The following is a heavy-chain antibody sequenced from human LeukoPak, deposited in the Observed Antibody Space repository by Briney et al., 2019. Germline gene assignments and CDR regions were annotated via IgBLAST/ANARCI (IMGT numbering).Heavy chain of an antibody. J-gene: IGHJ4*02. CDR3: TTDLMGGKWIQLFDY. V-gene: IGHV3-15*01. D-gene: IGHD5-18*01. CDR1: GFNFNNAW. CDR2: SKSKSDGGTT. Sequence: GGSLRLSCAASGFNFNNAWMSWVRQAPGKGLECVGRSKSKSDGGTTDYAAPVKGRFSISRDDSKNTLYLQMNSLKTEDTAVYYCTTDLMGGKWIQLFDYWGQGTLVTVSS.